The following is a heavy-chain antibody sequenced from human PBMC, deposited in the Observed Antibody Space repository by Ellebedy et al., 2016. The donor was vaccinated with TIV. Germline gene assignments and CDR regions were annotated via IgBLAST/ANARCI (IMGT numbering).Heavy chain of an antibody. CDR3: ARGVTYGEDYYHYYLDV. J-gene: IGHJ6*03. CDR2: LYAGGSI. Sequence: GESLKISXAASGFTVSGNHMSWVRQAPGKGLEWVSVLYAGGSIYYADSVEGRVTHSRDLSKNTLYLEMSSLTAEDTAVYYCARGVTYGEDYYHYYLDVWGKGTTVTVSS. V-gene: IGHV3-53*01. D-gene: IGHD2-21*02. CDR1: GFTVSGNH.